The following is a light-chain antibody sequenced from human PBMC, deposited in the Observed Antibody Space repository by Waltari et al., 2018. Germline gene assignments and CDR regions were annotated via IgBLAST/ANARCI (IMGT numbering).Light chain of an antibody. CDR2: EVS. V-gene: IGLV2-14*01. CDR1: SDALGNYTY. J-gene: IGLJ3*02. CDR3: ISYTSANTWV. Sequence: QSALTQVAAVSGAPGQSITISCHGTSDALGNYTYVHWFQQNPGKAPKVIIYEVSNRPSRVSERFSGSKSGDTASLTISGLQAEDEAHYYCISYTSANTWVFGGGTKLTVL.